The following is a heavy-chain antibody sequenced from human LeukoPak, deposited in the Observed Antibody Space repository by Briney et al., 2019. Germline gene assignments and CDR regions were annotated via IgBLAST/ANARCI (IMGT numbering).Heavy chain of an antibody. CDR3: AKDPYYYDSSGYGYGMDV. CDR1: GFSFSSYA. V-gene: IGHV3-23*01. Sequence: GGSLRLSCAASGFSFSSYAMAWVRQAPGKGLEWVSTISGSGGSTHYANSVKGRFTISRDNSKNTLYLQMNSLRAEDTAVYYCAKDPYYYDSSGYGYGMDVWGQGTTVTVSS. CDR2: ISGSGGST. D-gene: IGHD3-22*01. J-gene: IGHJ6*02.